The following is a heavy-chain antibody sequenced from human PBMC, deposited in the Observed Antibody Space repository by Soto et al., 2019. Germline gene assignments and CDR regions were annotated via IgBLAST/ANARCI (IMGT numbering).Heavy chain of an antibody. CDR3: AGLGYCSGGSCPGFYY. CDR1: GGSSSGYY. V-gene: IGHV4-34*01. J-gene: IGHJ4*02. Sequence: SXTLSLTCAVYGGSSSGYYWSWIRQPPVKGLEWIGEINHSGSTNYNPSLKSRVTISVDTSKNQFSLKLSSVTAADTAVYYCAGLGYCSGGSCPGFYYWGQGTLVTVSS. CDR2: INHSGST. D-gene: IGHD2-15*01.